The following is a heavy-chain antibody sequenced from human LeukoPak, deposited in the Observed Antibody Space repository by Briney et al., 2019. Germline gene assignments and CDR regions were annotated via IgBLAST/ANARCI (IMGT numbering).Heavy chain of an antibody. J-gene: IGHJ5*02. V-gene: IGHV6-1*01. CDR3: ARGGDWNPYNWFDP. Sequence: SQTLSLTCAISGDSVSSNSAAWNWIRQSPSRGLEWLGRTYYRSKWYNDYAVSVKSRITINPDTSKNQFSLQLSSVTPEDTALYYCARGGDWNPYNWFDPWGQGTLVTVSS. D-gene: IGHD2-21*02. CDR2: TYYRSKWYN. CDR1: GDSVSSNSAA.